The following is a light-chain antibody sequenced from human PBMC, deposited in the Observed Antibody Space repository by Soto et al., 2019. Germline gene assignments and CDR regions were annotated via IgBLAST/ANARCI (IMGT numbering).Light chain of an antibody. CDR2: EVS. J-gene: IGLJ3*02. V-gene: IGLV2-23*02. CDR3: CAYAAWV. CDR1: SSDVGSYNF. Sequence: QSALTQPASVSGSPGQSITISCTGTSSDVGSYNFVSWYQQHPGKAPKLMIYEVSKRPSGVSNRFSGSKSGNTASLTISGLQAEDEADYYCCAYAAWVFGGGTKLTVL.